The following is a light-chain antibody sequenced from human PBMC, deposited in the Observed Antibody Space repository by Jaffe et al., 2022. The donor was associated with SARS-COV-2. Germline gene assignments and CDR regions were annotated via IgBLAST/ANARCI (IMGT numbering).Light chain of an antibody. CDR3: CSYAGSYTFI. Sequence: QSALTQPRSVSGSPGQSVTISCTGSSSDVGNYNYVSWYQQHPGKAPKLMTFGVSQRPSGVPDRFSGSKSGNTASLTISGLQADDEADYYCCSYAGSYTFIFGGGTKLTVL. V-gene: IGLV2-11*01. J-gene: IGLJ2*01. CDR1: SSDVGNYNY. CDR2: GVS.